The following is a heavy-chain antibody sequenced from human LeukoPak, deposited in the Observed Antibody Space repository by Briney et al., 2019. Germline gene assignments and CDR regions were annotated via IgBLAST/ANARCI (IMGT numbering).Heavy chain of an antibody. J-gene: IGHJ5*02. Sequence: ASVKVSCKASGYTFTSYEIYWVRQATGQGLEWVGWMNPNSGGTVYAQKFQGRVTMTRDTSISTAYMELTGLTSEDTAVYYCARNLNGLDPWGQGTLVTVSS. CDR1: GYTFTSYE. D-gene: IGHD1-7*01. CDR2: MNPNSGGT. CDR3: ARNLNGLDP. V-gene: IGHV1-8*01.